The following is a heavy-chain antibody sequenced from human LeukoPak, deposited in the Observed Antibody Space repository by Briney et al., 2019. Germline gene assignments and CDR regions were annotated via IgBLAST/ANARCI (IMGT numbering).Heavy chain of an antibody. CDR3: ARLGGSYYTY. CDR2: IKQDGGEK. J-gene: IGHJ4*02. V-gene: IGHV3-7*01. Sequence: GGSLRLSCVASGFAFSSYWMSWVRQAPGKGLEWVANIKQDGGEKYYVDSVEGRFTISRDNAKNSLFLQMNSLRVEDTAVYYCARLGGSYYTYWGQGTLVTVSS. CDR1: GFAFSSYW. D-gene: IGHD1-26*01.